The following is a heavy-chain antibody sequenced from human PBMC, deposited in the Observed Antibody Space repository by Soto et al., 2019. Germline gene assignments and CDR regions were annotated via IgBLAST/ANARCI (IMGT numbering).Heavy chain of an antibody. J-gene: IGHJ6*02. V-gene: IGHV3-33*01. CDR3: ARANTDYYYYGMDV. CDR1: GFTFSSYG. D-gene: IGHD5-18*01. Sequence: GGSLRLSCAASGFTFSSYGMHWVRQAPGKGLEWVAVIWYDGSNKYYADSVKGRFTISRDNSKNTLYLQMNSLKAEDTAVYYCARANTDYYYYGMDVWGQGTTVTVS. CDR2: IWYDGSNK.